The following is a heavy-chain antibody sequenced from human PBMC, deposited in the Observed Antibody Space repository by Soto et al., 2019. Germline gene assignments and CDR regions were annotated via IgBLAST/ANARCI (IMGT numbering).Heavy chain of an antibody. V-gene: IGHV1-69*13. CDR3: ARDLAYGDHQAGDY. CDR2: IIPIFGTA. D-gene: IGHD4-17*01. J-gene: IGHJ4*02. Sequence: SVKVSCKASGGTFSSYAISWVRQAPGQGLEWMGGIIPIFGTANYAQKFQGRVTITADESTSTAYMELSSLRSEDTAVYYCARDLAYGDHQAGDYWGQGTLVTVSS. CDR1: GGTFSSYA.